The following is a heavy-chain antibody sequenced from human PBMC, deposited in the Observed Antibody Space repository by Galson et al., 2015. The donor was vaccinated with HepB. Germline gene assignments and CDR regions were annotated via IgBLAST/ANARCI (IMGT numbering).Heavy chain of an antibody. CDR3: ARDLVYYYGSGSLENDYYYGMDV. J-gene: IGHJ6*02. CDR1: GFTFSSYW. D-gene: IGHD3-10*01. CDR2: IKQDGSEK. V-gene: IGHV3-7*03. Sequence: SLRLSCAASGFTFSSYWMSWVRQAPGKGLEWVANIKQDGSEKYYVDSVKGRFTISRDNAKNSLYLQMNSLRAEDTAVYYCARDLVYYYGSGSLENDYYYGMDVWGQGTTVTVSS.